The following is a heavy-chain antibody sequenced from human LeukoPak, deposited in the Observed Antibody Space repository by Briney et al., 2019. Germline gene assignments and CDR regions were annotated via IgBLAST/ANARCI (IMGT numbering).Heavy chain of an antibody. CDR1: GFTFSSYG. CDR3: AKDSLSSSGWYPYFDY. J-gene: IGHJ4*02. Sequence: GGSLRLSCAASGFTFSSYGMHWVRQAPGKGLEWVAVISYDGSNKYYADSVKGRFTISRDNSKNTLYLQMNSLRAEDTAVYYCAKDSLSSSGWYPYFDYWGQGTLATVSS. V-gene: IGHV3-30*18. D-gene: IGHD6-19*01. CDR2: ISYDGSNK.